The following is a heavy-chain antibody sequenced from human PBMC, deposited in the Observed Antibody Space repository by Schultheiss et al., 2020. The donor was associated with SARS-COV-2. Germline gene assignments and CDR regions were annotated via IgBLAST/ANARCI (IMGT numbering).Heavy chain of an antibody. Sequence: SVKVSCKASGFTFSSSAVQWVRQARGQRLEWIGWIVVGSGNTNYAQKFQGRVTMTTDTSTSTVYMELRSLRSDDTAVYYCARVPSYYYDSSGKFNYWGQGTLVTVSS. V-gene: IGHV1-58*01. CDR1: GFTFSSSA. J-gene: IGHJ4*02. CDR2: IVVGSGNT. CDR3: ARVPSYYYDSSGKFNY. D-gene: IGHD3-22*01.